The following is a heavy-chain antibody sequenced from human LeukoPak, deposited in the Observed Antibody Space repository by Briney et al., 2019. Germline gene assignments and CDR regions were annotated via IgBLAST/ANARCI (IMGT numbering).Heavy chain of an antibody. Sequence: SGVSLRLSCAASVFTFCIYAMHGVRQTPGKGREWGAVISYDRSNKNYAHSVKGRFTIPRDNSKNTLYMQMNSLRDEDTAVYYCERDGGNFCSGGSCYGDYWGQGTLVTVSS. CDR1: VFTFCIYA. CDR3: ERDGGNFCSGGSCYGDY. V-gene: IGHV3-30*04. D-gene: IGHD2-15*01. CDR2: ISYDRSNK. J-gene: IGHJ4*02.